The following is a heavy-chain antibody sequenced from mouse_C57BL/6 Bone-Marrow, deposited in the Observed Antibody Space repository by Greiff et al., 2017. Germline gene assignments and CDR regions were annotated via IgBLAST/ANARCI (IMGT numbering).Heavy chain of an antibody. Sequence: VQLQQSGAELVRPGTSVKMSCKASGYTFTNYWIGWAKQRPGHGLEWIGDIYPGGGYTNYNEKFKGKATLTADKSSSTAYMQFSSLTSEDSSIYYCARGDDYGPFDYWGQGTTLTVSS. CDR2: IYPGGGYT. J-gene: IGHJ2*01. CDR3: ARGDDYGPFDY. D-gene: IGHD2-4*01. CDR1: GYTFTNYW. V-gene: IGHV1-63*01.